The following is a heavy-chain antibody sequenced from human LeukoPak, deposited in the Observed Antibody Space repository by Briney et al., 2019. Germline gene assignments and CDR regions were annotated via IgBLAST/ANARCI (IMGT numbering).Heavy chain of an antibody. D-gene: IGHD2-2*01. V-gene: IGHV3-20*04. CDR1: GFTFDDYG. Sequence: PGGSLRLSCAASGFTFDDYGMSWVRQAPGKGLEWVSGINWNGGSTGYADSVKGRFTISRDNSKNTLYLQMDSLRAEDTAVYYCAKRRMNIVVVPAAFDYWGQGTLVTVSS. CDR2: INWNGGST. J-gene: IGHJ4*02. CDR3: AKRRMNIVVVPAAFDY.